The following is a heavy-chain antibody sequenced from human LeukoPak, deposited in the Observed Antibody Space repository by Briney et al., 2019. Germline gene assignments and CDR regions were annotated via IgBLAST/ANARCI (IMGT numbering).Heavy chain of an antibody. D-gene: IGHD6-13*01. V-gene: IGHV4-59*01. CDR1: GGSISSYY. J-gene: IGHJ4*02. Sequence: SETLSLTCTVSGGSISSYYWSWVRQPPGKGLEWIGYIYYSGSTNYNPSLKSRVTISVETSKNEFSLKLRSVTAADTAVYYCARVTGYRIEDYFDYWGQGTLVTVSS. CDR3: ARVTGYRIEDYFDY. CDR2: IYYSGST.